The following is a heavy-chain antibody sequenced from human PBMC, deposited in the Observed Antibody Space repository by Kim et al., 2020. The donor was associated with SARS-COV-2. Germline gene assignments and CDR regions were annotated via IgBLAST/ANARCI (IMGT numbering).Heavy chain of an antibody. CDR2: T. Sequence: TDYAAPVKGRFTISRDDSKNTLYLQMNSLKTEDTAVYYCTTGGYYYGMDVWGQGTTVTVSS. J-gene: IGHJ6*02. CDR3: TTGGYYYGMDV. V-gene: IGHV3-15*01.